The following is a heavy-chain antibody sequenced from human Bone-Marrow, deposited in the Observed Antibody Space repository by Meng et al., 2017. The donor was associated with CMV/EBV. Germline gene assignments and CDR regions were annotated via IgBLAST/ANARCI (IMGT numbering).Heavy chain of an antibody. J-gene: IGHJ6*01. CDR1: GFTFSSYG. CDR3: VKDQGYYYGSGSPLWGYGLDV. D-gene: IGHD3-10*01. CDR2: IWYDGSNK. Sequence: SCATSGFTFSSYGMHWARQAPGKGLEWVAVIWYDGSNKYYADSVRGRFTVSRENSKNTLYLQMNSLRVEDTAVYYCVKDQGYYYGSGSPLWGYGLDVWGQGTTVTVSS. V-gene: IGHV3-33*06.